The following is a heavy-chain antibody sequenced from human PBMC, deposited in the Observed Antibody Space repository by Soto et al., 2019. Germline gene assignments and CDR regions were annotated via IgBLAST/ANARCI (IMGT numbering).Heavy chain of an antibody. Sequence: EVQLVESGGGLVQPGGSLRLSCAASGFTFSSHWMSWVRQPPGKGLEWVANIKHDGSETYYVDSVKGRFTISRDNAKNSLYLQMHSLRAEDTAVYYCARDDYNWARDYWGQGTLVTVSS. CDR3: ARDDYNWARDY. CDR2: IKHDGSET. J-gene: IGHJ4*02. D-gene: IGHD4-4*01. CDR1: GFTFSSHW. V-gene: IGHV3-7*01.